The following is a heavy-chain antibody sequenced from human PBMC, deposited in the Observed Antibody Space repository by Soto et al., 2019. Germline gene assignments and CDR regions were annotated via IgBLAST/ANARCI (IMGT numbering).Heavy chain of an antibody. D-gene: IGHD2-2*01. CDR3: ARALPVAKGGFDP. V-gene: IGHV3-53*01. J-gene: IGHJ5*02. Sequence: GSLLLSCAASGFTVSNTYMTGVRQPPGKGLECVSVIYTAGGTNYADSVKGRFIISRDNSKNTLYLQMNSLRAEDTAVYYCARALPVAKGGFDPWGQGTLVTVSS. CDR1: GFTVSNTY. CDR2: IYTAGGT.